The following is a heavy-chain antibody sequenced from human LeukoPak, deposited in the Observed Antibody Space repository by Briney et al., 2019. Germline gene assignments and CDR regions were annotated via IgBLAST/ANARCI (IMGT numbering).Heavy chain of an antibody. CDR3: VRDVWGDRDGYFDF. V-gene: IGHV3-74*01. Sequence: GGSLRLSCAASGFSFSSYWMHWVRQAPGRGREWVSRINTDGRSTSYGVSVMGRFTISRDNAKNTLELHMDSLRAEDTAVYFCVRDVWGDRDGYFDFWGQGTLVTVSS. D-gene: IGHD3-16*01. CDR2: INTDGRST. J-gene: IGHJ4*02. CDR1: GFSFSSYW.